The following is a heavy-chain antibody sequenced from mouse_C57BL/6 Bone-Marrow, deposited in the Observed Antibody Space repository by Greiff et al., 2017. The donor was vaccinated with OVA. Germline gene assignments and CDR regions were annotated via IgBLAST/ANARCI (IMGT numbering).Heavy chain of an antibody. J-gene: IGHJ1*03. CDR2: IDPSDSYT. CDR1: GYTFTSYW. V-gene: IGHV1-50*01. D-gene: IGHD2-1*01. Sequence: VQLQQPGAELVKPGASVKLSCKASGYTFTSYWMQWVNQRPGQGLEWIGAIDPSDSYTNYNQKLKGKATLTVDTSSSTAYMQLSSLTSEDSAVYYGANYYGNYWWYFDVWDTGTTVTVSS. CDR3: ANYYGNYWWYFDV.